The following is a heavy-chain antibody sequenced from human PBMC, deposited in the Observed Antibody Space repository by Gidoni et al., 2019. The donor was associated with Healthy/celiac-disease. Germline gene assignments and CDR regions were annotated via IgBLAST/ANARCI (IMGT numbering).Heavy chain of an antibody. Sequence: EVQLVESGGGLVKPGGSLRLAGAASGFTFSSYSMNWVRQAPGKGLEWVSSISSSSSYIYYADSVKGRFTISRDNAKNSLYLQMNILRAEDTAVYYCARRLPTYGMDVWGQGTTVTVSS. CDR2: ISSSSSYI. CDR1: GFTFSSYS. J-gene: IGHJ6*02. CDR3: ARRLPTYGMDV. V-gene: IGHV3-21*01. D-gene: IGHD4-17*01.